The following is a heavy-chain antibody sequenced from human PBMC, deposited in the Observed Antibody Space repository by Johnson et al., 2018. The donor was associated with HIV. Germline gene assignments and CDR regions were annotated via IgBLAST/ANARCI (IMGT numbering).Heavy chain of an antibody. J-gene: IGHJ3*02. D-gene: IGHD1-26*01. Sequence: QVQLMESGGGLVKPGGSLRLSCAASGFTFSSYAMHWVRQAPGKGLEWVAVISYDGSKKYYADSVKGRFTISRDNSKNTLYLQMNSLRAEDTAVYYCARDKWELLGAFDIWGQGTMVTVSS. V-gene: IGHV3-30-3*01. CDR3: ARDKWELLGAFDI. CDR1: GFTFSSYA. CDR2: ISYDGSKK.